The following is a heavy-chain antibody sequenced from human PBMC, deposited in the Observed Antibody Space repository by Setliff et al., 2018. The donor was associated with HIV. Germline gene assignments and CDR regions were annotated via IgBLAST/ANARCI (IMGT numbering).Heavy chain of an antibody. CDR1: GFTFGDYA. V-gene: IGHV3-49*04. CDR2: IRSKAYGGTT. J-gene: IGHJ4*02. D-gene: IGHD6-6*01. CDR3: AMFSSSSG. Sequence: LRLSCTASGFTFGDYAMSWVRQAPGKGLEWVGFIRSKAYGGTTEYAASVKGRFSISRDNAKKTLYLQMNGLRGDDTAVYYCAMFSSSSGWGQGTQVTVSS.